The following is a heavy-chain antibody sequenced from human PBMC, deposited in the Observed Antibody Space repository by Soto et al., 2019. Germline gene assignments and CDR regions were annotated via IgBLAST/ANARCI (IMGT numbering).Heavy chain of an antibody. CDR3: AKDTRSIAAAGIFDC. D-gene: IGHD6-13*01. CDR1: GLTFYDYA. J-gene: IGHJ4*02. Sequence: PGGSLRLSCAASGLTFYDYALHWVRQAPGKGLEWVSGISWNSGSIGYADSVKGRLTISRENAKNSLYLQMNSLRAEDTALYYCAKDTRSIAAAGIFDCWGQGTLVTVSS. CDR2: ISWNSGSI. V-gene: IGHV3-9*01.